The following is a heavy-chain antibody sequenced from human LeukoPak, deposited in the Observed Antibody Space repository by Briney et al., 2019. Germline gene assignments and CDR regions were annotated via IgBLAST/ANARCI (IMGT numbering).Heavy chain of an antibody. CDR1: GFTFSSYW. CDR3: AKLRNTYYYYAMDV. J-gene: IGHJ6*02. CDR2: ISGSGGST. D-gene: IGHD1-14*01. V-gene: IGHV3-23*01. Sequence: QPGGSLRLSCAASGFTFSSYWMHWVRQAPGKGLEWVSAISGSGGSTYYADSVKGRFTISRDNSKNTLYLQMNSLRAEDTAVYYCAKLRNTYYYYAMDVWGQGTTVTVSS.